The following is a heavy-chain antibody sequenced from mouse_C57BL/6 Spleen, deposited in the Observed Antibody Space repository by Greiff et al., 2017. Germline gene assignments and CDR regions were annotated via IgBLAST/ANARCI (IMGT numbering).Heavy chain of an antibody. D-gene: IGHD2-1*01. CDR2: IDPETGGT. V-gene: IGHV1-15*01. CDR3: TRRGLYYGNLFFYAMDC. Sequence: QVQLQQSGAELVRPGASVTLSCKASGYTFTDYEMHWVKQTPVHGLEWIGAIDPETGGTAYNQKFKGKAILTADKSSSTAYMELRSLTSEDSAVYYGTRRGLYYGNLFFYAMDCWGQGTSVTVSS. J-gene: IGHJ4*01. CDR1: GYTFTDYE.